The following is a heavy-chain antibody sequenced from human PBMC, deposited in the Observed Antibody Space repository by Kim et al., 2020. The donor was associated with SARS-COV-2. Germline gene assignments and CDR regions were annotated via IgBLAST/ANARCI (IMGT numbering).Heavy chain of an antibody. Sequence: GGSLRLSCATSGFTFDNYVMSWVRQPPGKGLEWVAVISNSGGDTYYADSVKARFIVSRDNSKNTLYLQMNSLRAEDTALYYCAKRRVVLLAEDYRNYGMDVWGQGTTVTVS. J-gene: IGHJ6*02. CDR3: AKRRVVLLAEDYRNYGMDV. D-gene: IGHD2-15*01. V-gene: IGHV3-23*01. CDR1: GFTFDNYV. CDR2: ISNSGGDT.